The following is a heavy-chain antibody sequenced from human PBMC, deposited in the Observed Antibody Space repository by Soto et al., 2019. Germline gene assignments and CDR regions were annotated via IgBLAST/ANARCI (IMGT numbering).Heavy chain of an antibody. CDR2: ISSSITTI. J-gene: IGHJ6*02. CDR1: GVTFSSYS. V-gene: IGHV3-48*01. D-gene: IGHD3-10*01. CDR3: ASRGGMVRGNYYGMDV. Sequence: PGXSLRLSCVASGVTFSSYSMNWVRQVPGKWLEWISYISSSITTIYYADSVKGRFTISRDNAENSLHLQMNSLRVDDTAVYYCASRGGMVRGNYYGMDVWGQGTTVTVSS.